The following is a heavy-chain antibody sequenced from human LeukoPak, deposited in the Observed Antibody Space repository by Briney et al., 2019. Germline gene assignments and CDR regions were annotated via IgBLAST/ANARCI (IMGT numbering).Heavy chain of an antibody. Sequence: HPGGSLRLSCAASGFTFSNHALGWVRQAPGKGLEWVSVISGSGLNTYYTDSVKGRFTISRDNSKNTLSLQMNSLRAEDTAVYYCVKDIGTVGASPFDYWGQGTLVSVSS. CDR3: VKDIGTVGASPFDY. CDR2: ISGSGLNT. CDR1: GFTFSNHA. J-gene: IGHJ4*02. V-gene: IGHV3-23*01. D-gene: IGHD1-26*01.